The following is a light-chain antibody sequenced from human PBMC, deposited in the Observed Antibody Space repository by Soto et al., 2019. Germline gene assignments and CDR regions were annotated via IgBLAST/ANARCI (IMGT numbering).Light chain of an antibody. CDR1: SSNIGAGFD. V-gene: IGLV1-40*01. CDR3: QSYGNSRTGCYV. Sequence: QSVLTQPPSVSGAPGQRVTISCTGSSSNIGAGFDVHWYQHHPGTAPKLLIYGNTNRPSGVPGRFSGSKSGTSASLVITGLQAEDEADYYCQSYGNSRTGCYVFGTGTKLTVL. J-gene: IGLJ1*01. CDR2: GNT.